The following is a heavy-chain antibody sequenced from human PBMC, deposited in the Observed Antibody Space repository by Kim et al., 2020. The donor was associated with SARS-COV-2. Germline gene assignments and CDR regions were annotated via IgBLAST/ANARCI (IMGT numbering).Heavy chain of an antibody. CDR3: ASGPASCSSTSCYLWFDP. CDR1: GYTFTSYA. J-gene: IGHJ5*02. Sequence: ASEKVSCKASGYTFTSYAMNWVRQAPGQGLEWMGWINTNTGNPTYSQGFTGRFVFSLDPSVSTAYLQISSLKAEDPAVYYCASGPASCSSTSCYLWFDPCGQGTLVTVSS. V-gene: IGHV7-4-1*02. D-gene: IGHD2-2*01. CDR2: INTNTGNP.